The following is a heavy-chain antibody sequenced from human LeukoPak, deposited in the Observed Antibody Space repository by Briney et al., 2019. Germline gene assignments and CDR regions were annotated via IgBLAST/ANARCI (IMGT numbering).Heavy chain of an antibody. J-gene: IGHJ1*01. V-gene: IGHV3-23*01. Sequence: SGGSLRLSCAASGFTFSSYAMSWVRQAPGKGLEWVSAISGSGGSTYYADSVKGRFTISRDNSKNTLYLQMNSLRAEDTAVYYCARVPLKGCSSTSCYAGGYFQHWGQGTLVTVSS. CDR2: ISGSGGST. CDR3: ARVPLKGCSSTSCYAGGYFQH. CDR1: GFTFSSYA. D-gene: IGHD2-2*01.